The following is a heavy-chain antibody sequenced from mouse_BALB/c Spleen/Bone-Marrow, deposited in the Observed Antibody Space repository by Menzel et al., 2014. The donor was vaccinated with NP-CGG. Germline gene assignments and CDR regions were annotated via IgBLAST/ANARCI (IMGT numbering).Heavy chain of an antibody. V-gene: IGHV1S22*01. Sequence: LQQSGSELVRPGASVKLSCKASGYTFTSYWMHCVKQRPGQGLEWIGNIYPGTGSTNYDEKFKTKATLTVDTSSSTAYMQLSSLTSEDSAVYYCARWLLLDYWGQGTTLTVSS. CDR3: ARWLLLDY. D-gene: IGHD2-3*01. CDR2: IYPGTGST. J-gene: IGHJ2*01. CDR1: GYTFTSYW.